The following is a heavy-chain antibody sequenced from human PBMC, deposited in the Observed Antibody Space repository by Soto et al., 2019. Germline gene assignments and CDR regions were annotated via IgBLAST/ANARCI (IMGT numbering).Heavy chain of an antibody. CDR2: IWHDGSEK. J-gene: IGHJ6*02. CDR1: GFVFSSYG. V-gene: IGHV3-33*01. Sequence: GSLRLSCATSGFVFSSYGMQWVRQAPGKGLEWVAAIWHDGSEKYYADLVKGRSTISRDNSKSTLYLQMNSLRAEDTAVYYCARDPRDSPGAYYYNYYGLDVWGQGTTVTVSS. CDR3: ARDPRDSPGAYYYNYYGLDV. D-gene: IGHD2-21*01.